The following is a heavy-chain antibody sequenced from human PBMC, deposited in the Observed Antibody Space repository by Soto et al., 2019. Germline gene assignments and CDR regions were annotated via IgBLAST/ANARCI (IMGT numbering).Heavy chain of an antibody. D-gene: IGHD1-26*01. Sequence: QVQLVESGGGVVQPGRSLRLSCAASGFTFSSYAMHWVRQAPGKGLEWVAVISYDGSNKYYADSVKGRFTISRDNSKNTLYLQMNSLRAEDTAVYYWARDQGVSSLPDAFDIWGQGTMVTVSS. V-gene: IGHV3-30-3*01. J-gene: IGHJ3*02. CDR2: ISYDGSNK. CDR1: GFTFSSYA. CDR3: ARDQGVSSLPDAFDI.